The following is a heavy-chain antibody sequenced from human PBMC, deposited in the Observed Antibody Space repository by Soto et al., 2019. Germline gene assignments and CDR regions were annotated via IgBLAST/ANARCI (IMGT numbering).Heavy chain of an antibody. CDR2: MNPNSGNT. CDR3: ARVSIAVAGPIDY. CDR1: GYSFTGNS. V-gene: IGHV1-8*02. Sequence: ASVKVSCKASGYSFTGNSMHWVRQATGQGLEWMGWMNPNSGNTGYAQKFQGRVTMTRNTSISTAYMELSSLRSEDTAVYYCARVSIAVAGPIDYWGQGTLVTVSS. D-gene: IGHD6-19*01. J-gene: IGHJ4*02.